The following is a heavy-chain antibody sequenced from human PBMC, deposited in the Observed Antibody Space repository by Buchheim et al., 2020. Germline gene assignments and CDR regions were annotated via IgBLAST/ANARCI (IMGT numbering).Heavy chain of an antibody. CDR3: ARDPGSSSSWINWFDP. J-gene: IGHJ5*02. CDR1: GYTFTSYY. CDR2: INPSGGST. D-gene: IGHD6-13*01. V-gene: IGHV1-46*01. Sequence: QVQLVQSGAEVKKPGASVKVSCKASGYTFTSYYMHWVRQAPGQGLEWMGIINPSGGSTSYAQKFQGRVTMTRDTSTSTVYMELSSLRSEDTAVYYCARDPGSSSSWINWFDPWGQGTLVAVSS.